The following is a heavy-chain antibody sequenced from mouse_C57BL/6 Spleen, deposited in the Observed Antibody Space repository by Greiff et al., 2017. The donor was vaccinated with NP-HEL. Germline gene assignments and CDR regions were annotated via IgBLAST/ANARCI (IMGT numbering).Heavy chain of an antibody. CDR1: GYTFTSYW. CDR2: IYPSDSET. Sequence: QVQLQQPGAELVRPGSSVKLSCKASGYTFTSYWMDWVKQRPGQGLEWIGNIYPSDSETHYNQKFKDKATLTVDKSSSTAYMQLSSLTSEDSAVYYGARDGLRRNYFDYWGQGTTLTVSS. V-gene: IGHV1-61*01. CDR3: ARDGLRRNYFDY. D-gene: IGHD2-4*01. J-gene: IGHJ2*01.